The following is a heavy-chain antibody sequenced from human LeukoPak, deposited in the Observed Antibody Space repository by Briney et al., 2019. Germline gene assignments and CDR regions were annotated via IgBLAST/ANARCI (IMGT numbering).Heavy chain of an antibody. Sequence: KTGGYLRLSCAASGFSVCDDWLRWVGQAPGKGLEWVGRIKHKRDSVTTDYAAPVKGRFTITRDDSKNMLHLEMNSLKIEDTAVYYCTTVTMVRDYDYWGQGTLVTVSS. CDR2: IKHKRDSVTT. V-gene: IGHV3-15*01. CDR3: TTVTMVRDYDY. CDR1: GFSVCDDW. J-gene: IGHJ4*02. D-gene: IGHD3-10*01.